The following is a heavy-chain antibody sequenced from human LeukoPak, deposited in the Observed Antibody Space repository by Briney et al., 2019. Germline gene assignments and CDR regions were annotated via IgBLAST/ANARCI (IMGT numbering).Heavy chain of an antibody. V-gene: IGHV3-23*01. CDR1: GFTFNNYA. Sequence: GGSLRLSCTASGFTFNNYAMTWVRQAPGKGMEWVSAITGSGANTNYADSVKGRLTISRDNSKTTRNLHMNRLRAEDTAAYYCAKGLVVVAAKLDYWGQGTLVTASS. CDR2: ITGSGANT. J-gene: IGHJ4*02. CDR3: AKGLVVVAAKLDY. D-gene: IGHD2-15*01.